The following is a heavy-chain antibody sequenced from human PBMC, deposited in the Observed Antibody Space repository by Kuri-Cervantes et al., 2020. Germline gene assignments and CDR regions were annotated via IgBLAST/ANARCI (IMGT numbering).Heavy chain of an antibody. D-gene: IGHD4-17*01. CDR1: GYTFTSYA. V-gene: IGHV1-3*01. CDR3: ARDPLPRTVTTLDLGY. J-gene: IGHJ4*02. Sequence: ASVKVSCKASGYTFTSYAMHWVRQAPGQRLEWMGWINAGNGNTKYSQKFQGRVTITRDTSASTAYMELSSLRSEDTAVYYCARDPLPRTVTTLDLGYWGQGTLVTVSS. CDR2: INAGNGNT.